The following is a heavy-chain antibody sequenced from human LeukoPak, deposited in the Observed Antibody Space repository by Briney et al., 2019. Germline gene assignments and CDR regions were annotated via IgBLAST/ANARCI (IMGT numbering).Heavy chain of an antibody. Sequence: GRSLRLSCAASGFTFSSYAMHWVRQAPGKGLEWVAVISYDGSNKYYADSVKGRFTISRDNSKNTLYLQMNSLRAEDTAVYYCAGGFQLLRRAYYYYGMDVRGQGTTVTVSS. V-gene: IGHV3-30-3*01. D-gene: IGHD2-2*01. CDR3: AGGFQLLRRAYYYYGMDV. CDR1: GFTFSSYA. CDR2: ISYDGSNK. J-gene: IGHJ6*02.